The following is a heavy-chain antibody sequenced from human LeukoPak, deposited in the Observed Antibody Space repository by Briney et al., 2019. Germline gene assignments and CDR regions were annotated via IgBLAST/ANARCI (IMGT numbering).Heavy chain of an antibody. D-gene: IGHD3-22*01. Sequence: ASVKVSCKASGYTFTSYYMHWVRQAPGQGLEWMGIINPSGGSTSYAQKFQGRVTMTRDMSTSTVYMELSSLRSEDTAVYYCARDRDSSGPYDAFDIWGQGTMVTVSS. CDR1: GYTFTSYY. V-gene: IGHV1-46*01. CDR3: ARDRDSSGPYDAFDI. CDR2: INPSGGST. J-gene: IGHJ3*02.